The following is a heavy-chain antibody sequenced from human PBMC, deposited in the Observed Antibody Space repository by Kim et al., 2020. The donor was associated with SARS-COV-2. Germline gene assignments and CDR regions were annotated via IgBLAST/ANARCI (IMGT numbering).Heavy chain of an antibody. Sequence: SETLSLTCTVSGGSISSDYWSWIRQPPGKGLEWIGFISESTHYNPSLKSRVTISVDTSKNQFSLKLSSVTAPDSAVYYCARGRDGHNFNYCGQGTLVTV. CDR2: ISEST. CDR1: GGSISSDY. J-gene: IGHJ4*02. D-gene: IGHD2-15*01. V-gene: IGHV4-59*01. CDR3: ARGRDGHNFNY.